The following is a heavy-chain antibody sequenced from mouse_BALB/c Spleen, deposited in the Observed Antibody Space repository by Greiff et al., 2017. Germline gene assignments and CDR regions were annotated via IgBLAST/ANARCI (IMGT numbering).Heavy chain of an antibody. V-gene: IGHV1-39*01. J-gene: IGHJ4*01. CDR2: INPYYGST. CDR1: GYSFTDYI. Sequence: EVQLQQTGPELVKPGPSVKISCKASGYSFTDYIMLWVKQSHGKSLEWIGNINPYYGSTSYNLKFKGKATLTVDKSSSTAYMQLNSLTSEDSAVYYGARRRDYGKMDYWGQGTSVTVSS. CDR3: ARRRDYGKMDY. D-gene: IGHD2-1*01.